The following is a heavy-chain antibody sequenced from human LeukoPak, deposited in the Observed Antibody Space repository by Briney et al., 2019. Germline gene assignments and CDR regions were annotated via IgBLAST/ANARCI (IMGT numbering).Heavy chain of an antibody. CDR3: TRSRWGRVHYYYYYMDV. V-gene: IGHV3-49*04. CDR2: IGSKAYGGTT. Sequence: GGSLRLSCTASGFTFGDYAMSWVRQAPGKGLEWVGFIGSKAYGGTTEYAASVKGRFTISRDDSKSIAYLQMNSLKTEDTAVYYCTRSRWGRVHYYYYYMDVWGKGTTVTVSS. CDR1: GFTFGDYA. D-gene: IGHD3-16*01. J-gene: IGHJ6*03.